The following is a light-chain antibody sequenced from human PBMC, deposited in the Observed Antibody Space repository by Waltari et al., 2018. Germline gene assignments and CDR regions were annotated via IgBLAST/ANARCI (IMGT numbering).Light chain of an antibody. CDR1: STDVGGYNY. CDR2: SVT. CDR3: SSFAPSNTVV. V-gene: IGLV2-8*01. Sequence: QSALTQPPSASGSRRQSVTISCTGTSTDVGGYNYVSWYQQYPGNVPKLFIYSVTKRPSGFPARFSGSKSGHEAALTVSGLQAEDEAVDFCSSFAPSNTVVFGGGTKLTVL. J-gene: IGLJ2*01.